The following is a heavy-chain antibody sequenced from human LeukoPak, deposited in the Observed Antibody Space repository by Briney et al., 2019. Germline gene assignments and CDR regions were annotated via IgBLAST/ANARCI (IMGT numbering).Heavy chain of an antibody. CDR1: GFTFSSNA. CDR2: ISGSGGTT. D-gene: IGHD3-10*01. Sequence: PGGPLRPSCAASGFTFSSNAMSWVRQAQGKGLEWASAISGSGGTTYYADSVEGRFTISRDNSKNTLYLQMNSLRAEDTAVYYCAKYYSGSGRGAFDIWGQGTMVTVSS. CDR3: AKYYSGSGRGAFDI. J-gene: IGHJ3*02. V-gene: IGHV3-23*01.